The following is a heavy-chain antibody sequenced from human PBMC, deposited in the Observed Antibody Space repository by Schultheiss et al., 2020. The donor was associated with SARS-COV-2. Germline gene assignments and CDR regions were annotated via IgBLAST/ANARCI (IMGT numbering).Heavy chain of an antibody. CDR2: TYYRSKWYN. J-gene: IGHJ4*02. CDR1: GDSVSSNSAA. Sequence: SQTLSLTCAISGDSVSSNSAAWNWIRQSPSRGLEWLGRTYYRSKWYNDYAVSVKSRITIQSDTAKNQFSLHLNSVTPDDTAVYYCVRDSYRSGRKPFEYWGQGTKVTVSS. CDR3: VRDSYRSGRKPFEY. D-gene: IGHD6-19*01. V-gene: IGHV6-1*01.